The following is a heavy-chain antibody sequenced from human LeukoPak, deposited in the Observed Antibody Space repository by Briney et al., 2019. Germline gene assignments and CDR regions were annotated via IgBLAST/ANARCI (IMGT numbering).Heavy chain of an antibody. CDR2: ISNSGGST. V-gene: IGHV3-23*01. J-gene: IGHJ4*02. CDR3: AKDSITYYDILTGYSDFDY. CDR1: GFTFNNYA. D-gene: IGHD3-9*01. Sequence: GGSLRLSCAASGFTFNNYAMSWVRQAPGKGLEWVSTISNSGGSTCYADSVKGRFTISRDNSRNTLSLQMNSLRAEDTAVYYCAKDSITYYDILTGYSDFDYWGQGTLVTVSS.